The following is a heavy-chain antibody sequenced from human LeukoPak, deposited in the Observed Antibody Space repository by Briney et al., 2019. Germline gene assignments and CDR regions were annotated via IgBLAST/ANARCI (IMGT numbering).Heavy chain of an antibody. V-gene: IGHV1-8*01. CDR2: MNPNSGNT. CDR3: ARAGVRCDTPPCYMDV. J-gene: IGHJ6*03. D-gene: IGHD2-2*02. Sequence: GASVKVSCKASGYTFTSYDINWVRQATGLGLEWMGWMNPNSGNTGYAQKFQGRVTMTRNTSISTAYMELSSLRSEDTAVYYCARAGVRCDTPPCYMDVWGKGTTVTISS. CDR1: GYTFTSYD.